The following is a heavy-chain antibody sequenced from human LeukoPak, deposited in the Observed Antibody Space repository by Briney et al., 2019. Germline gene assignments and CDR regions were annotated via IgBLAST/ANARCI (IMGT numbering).Heavy chain of an antibody. V-gene: IGHV3-72*01. Sequence: PGGSLRLSCAASGFIFSDHYMDWVRQAPGKGLEWVARTRDKAKSHTTEYAASVKGRFTISRDNAKNSLYLQMNSLRAEDTAVYYCARDGERYFDWLLSNNGNQYYFDYWGQGTLVTVSS. D-gene: IGHD3-9*01. CDR2: TRDKAKSHTT. CDR1: GFIFSDHY. J-gene: IGHJ4*02. CDR3: ARDGERYFDWLLSNNGNQYYFDY.